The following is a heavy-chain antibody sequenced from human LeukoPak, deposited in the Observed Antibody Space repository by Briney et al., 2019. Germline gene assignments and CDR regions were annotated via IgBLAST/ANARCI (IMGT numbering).Heavy chain of an antibody. CDR1: GYTFTGYY. CDR3: ARTAVYSSSSVYYYYYYMDV. V-gene: IGHV1-2*02. J-gene: IGHJ6*03. Sequence: ASVKVSCKASGYTFTGYYMHWVRQAPGQGLEWMGWINPNSGGTNYAQKFQGRVTMTRDTSISTAYMELSRLRSDDTAVYYCARTAVYSSSSVYYYYYYMDVWGKGTTVTVSS. CDR2: INPNSGGT. D-gene: IGHD6-6*01.